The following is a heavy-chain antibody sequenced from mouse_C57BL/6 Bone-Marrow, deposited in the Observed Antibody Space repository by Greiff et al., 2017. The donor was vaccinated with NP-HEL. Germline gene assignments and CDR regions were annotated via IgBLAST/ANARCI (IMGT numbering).Heavy chain of an antibody. CDR2: ILPGSGST. CDR1: GYTFTGYW. V-gene: IGHV1-9*01. CDR3: AREGFYYYGSSAFAY. J-gene: IGHJ3*01. Sequence: QVQLQQSGAELMKPGASVKLSCKATGYTFTGYWIEWVKQRPGHGLEWIGEILPGSGSTNYNEKFKGKATLTVDKSSSTAYMQLSSLTSEDSAVYFCAREGFYYYGSSAFAYWGQGTLVTVSA. D-gene: IGHD1-1*01.